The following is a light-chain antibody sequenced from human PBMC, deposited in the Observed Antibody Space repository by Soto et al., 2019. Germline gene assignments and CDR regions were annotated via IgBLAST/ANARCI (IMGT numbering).Light chain of an antibody. CDR3: CSYAGSSSYV. CDR1: SGDVGSYNL. J-gene: IGLJ1*01. V-gene: IGLV2-23*01. CDR2: EGS. Sequence: QSVLTQPASVSGCPGQSISSSCTGTSGDVGSYNLVSWYQQHPGKAPKLMIYEGSKRPSGVSNRFSGSKSGNTASLTISGLQAEDEADYYCCSYAGSSSYVFGTGTKVTVL.